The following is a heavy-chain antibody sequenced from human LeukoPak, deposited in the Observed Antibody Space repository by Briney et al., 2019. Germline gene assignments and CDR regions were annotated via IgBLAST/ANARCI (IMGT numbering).Heavy chain of an antibody. Sequence: GGSLRLSCAASGFTFDGYAMHWVRQAPGKGLEWVSLISWDGGSTYYADSVKGRFTISRDNSKNSLYLQMNSLRAEDTALYYCAKGDEGQYYFDYWGQGTLVTVSS. CDR1: GFTFDGYA. CDR2: ISWDGGST. V-gene: IGHV3-43D*03. J-gene: IGHJ4*02. CDR3: AKGDEGQYYFDY.